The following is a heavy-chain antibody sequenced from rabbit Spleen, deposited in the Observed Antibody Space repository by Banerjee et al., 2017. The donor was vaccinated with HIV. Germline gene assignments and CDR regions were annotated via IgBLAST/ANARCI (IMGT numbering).Heavy chain of an antibody. CDR2: IYTGNNKN. CDR3: VRDRANIGGDYGPYYFDL. V-gene: IGHV1S45*01. J-gene: IGHJ4*01. D-gene: IGHD2-1*01. Sequence: QEQLVESGGGLVQPGASLTLTCTASGFSFSSSYDMCWVRQAPGRGLEWIGCIYTGNNKNYYASWAKGRFTISKTSSTMVTLQLNSLTAADTATYFCVRDRANIGGDYGPYYFDLWGPGTLVTVS. CDR1: GFSFSSSYD.